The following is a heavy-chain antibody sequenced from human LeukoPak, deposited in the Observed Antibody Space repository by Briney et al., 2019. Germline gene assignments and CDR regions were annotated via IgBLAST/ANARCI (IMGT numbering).Heavy chain of an antibody. D-gene: IGHD4-17*01. J-gene: IGHJ4*02. CDR1: GYTFTGYY. V-gene: IGHV1-2*02. CDR3: ARVNNYGDAFDY. Sequence: GASVKVSCKASGYTFTGYYMHWVRQAPGQGLEWVGWINPNSGGTNYAQKFQGRVTMTRDTSISTAYMELSRLRSDDTAVYYCARVNNYGDAFDYWGQGTLVTVSS. CDR2: INPNSGGT.